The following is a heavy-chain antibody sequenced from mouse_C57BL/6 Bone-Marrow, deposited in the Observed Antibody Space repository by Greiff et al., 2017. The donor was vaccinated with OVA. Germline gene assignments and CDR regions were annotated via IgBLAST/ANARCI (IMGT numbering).Heavy chain of an antibody. CDR1: GFNIKDDY. CDR2: IDPENGDT. CDR3: TYYYGSSPDY. J-gene: IGHJ2*01. V-gene: IGHV14-4*01. D-gene: IGHD1-1*01. Sequence: VQLQQSGAELVRPGASVKLSCTASGFNIKDDYMHWVKQRPEQGLEWIGWIDPENGDTEYASKFQGKATRKADPSSNTAYLQLSSLTSEDTAVYYCTYYYGSSPDYWGQGTTLTVSS.